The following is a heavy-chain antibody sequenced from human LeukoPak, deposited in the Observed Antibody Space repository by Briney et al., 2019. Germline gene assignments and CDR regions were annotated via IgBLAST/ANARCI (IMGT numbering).Heavy chain of an antibody. CDR2: IRYDGSNK. J-gene: IGHJ4*02. Sequence: GGSLRLSCAASGFTFSSYGMHWVRQAPGKGLEWVAFIRYDGSNKYYADSVKGRFTISRDNAKNSLYLQMDSLRADDTAMYYCAREGWGGFDYWGQGTLVTVSS. CDR1: GFTFSSYG. CDR3: AREGWGGFDY. D-gene: IGHD3-16*01. V-gene: IGHV3-30*02.